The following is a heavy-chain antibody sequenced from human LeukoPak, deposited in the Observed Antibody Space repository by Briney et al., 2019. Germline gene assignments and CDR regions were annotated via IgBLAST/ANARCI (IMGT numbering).Heavy chain of an antibody. CDR1: GGSVSSGSYY. V-gene: IGHV4-61*01. D-gene: IGHD3-22*01. J-gene: IGHJ3*02. CDR3: ARGTYYYDSSGYPGAFDI. CDR2: IYYSGST. Sequence: SETLSLTCTVSGGSVSSGSYYWSWIRQPPGKGLEWIGDIYYSGSTNYNPSLKSRVTISVDTSKNQFSLKLSSVTAADTAVYYCARGTYYYDSSGYPGAFDIWGQGTMVTVSS.